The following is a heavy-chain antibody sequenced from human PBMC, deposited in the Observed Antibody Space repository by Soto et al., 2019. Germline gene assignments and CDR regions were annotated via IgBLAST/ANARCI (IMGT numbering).Heavy chain of an antibody. CDR3: AGQTFTIAAASYGRSNWFDP. Sequence: SETLSLTCIVSGGSITRSSYFWGWVRQPPGEGLEWIGTIYFTGNAYYTPSLKSRLTMSIDTSKNEFSLRLNSVTAADTAVYYCAGQTFTIAAASYGRSNWFDPWGPGTLVTVSS. D-gene: IGHD6-25*01. V-gene: IGHV4-39*01. CDR1: GGSITRSSYF. J-gene: IGHJ5*02. CDR2: IYFTGNA.